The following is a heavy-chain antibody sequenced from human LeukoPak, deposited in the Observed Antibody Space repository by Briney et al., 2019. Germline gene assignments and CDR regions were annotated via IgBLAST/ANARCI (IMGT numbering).Heavy chain of an antibody. CDR2: ISYDGSNK. CDR1: GFTFSSYA. D-gene: IGHD3-16*01. J-gene: IGHJ4*02. V-gene: IGHV3-30-3*01. CDR3: ARGSTGELDY. Sequence: PGRSLRLSCAASGFTFSSYAMHWVRQAPGKGLEWVAVISYDGSNKYYADSVKGRFTISRDNSKNTLYLQMNSLRAEDTAVYYCARGSTGELDYWGQGTLVTVSS.